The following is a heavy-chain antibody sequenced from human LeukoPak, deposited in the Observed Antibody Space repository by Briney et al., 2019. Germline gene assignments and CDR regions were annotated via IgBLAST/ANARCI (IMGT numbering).Heavy chain of an antibody. CDR1: GFTFSSYS. CDR3: ARVSHTTPYFDY. J-gene: IGHJ4*02. D-gene: IGHD1-1*01. CDR2: ISSSSSYI. V-gene: IGHV3-21*01. Sequence: PGGSLRLSCAASGFTFSSYSMNWVRQAPGKGLEWVSSISSSSSYIYYADSVKGRFTISRDNAKNSLYLQMNSLRAEDTAVYYCARVSHTTPYFDYRGQGTLVTVSS.